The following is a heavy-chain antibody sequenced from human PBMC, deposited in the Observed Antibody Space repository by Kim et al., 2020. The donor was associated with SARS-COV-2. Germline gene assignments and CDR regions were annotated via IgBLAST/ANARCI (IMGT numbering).Heavy chain of an antibody. J-gene: IGHJ6*02. CDR3: AKAGPLTIFGVVIIPVGMDV. Sequence: RFTISRDNSKNTLYLQMNSLRAEDTAVYYCAKAGPLTIFGVVIIPVGMDVWGQGTTVTVSS. V-gene: IGHV3-30*02. D-gene: IGHD3-3*01.